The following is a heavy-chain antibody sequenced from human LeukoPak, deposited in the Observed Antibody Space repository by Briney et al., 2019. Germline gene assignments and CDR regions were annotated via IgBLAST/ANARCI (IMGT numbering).Heavy chain of an antibody. J-gene: IGHJ3*02. CDR2: INPNSGGT. CDR3: ARDVDSSSWLDI. Sequence: GASVKVSCKASGYTFTSYGISWVRQAPGQGLEWMGRINPNSGGTNYAQKFQGRVTMTRDTSISTAYMELSRLRSDDTAVYYCARDVDSSSWLDIWGQGTMVTVSS. D-gene: IGHD6-13*01. V-gene: IGHV1-2*06. CDR1: GYTFTSYG.